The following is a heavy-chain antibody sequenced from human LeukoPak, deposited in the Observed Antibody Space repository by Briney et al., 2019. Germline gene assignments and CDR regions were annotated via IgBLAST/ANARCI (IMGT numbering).Heavy chain of an antibody. CDR1: GFRFSDYS. J-gene: IGHJ6*03. D-gene: IGHD6-6*01. CDR3: AREGLRSIAARRGTRDYMDV. V-gene: IGHV3-48*01. CDR2: IRSSGSTI. Sequence: GGSLRLSCAASGFRFSDYSMNWVRQTPGKGLEWVSYIRSSGSTIYYADSVKGQFTISRDNAKNSLYLQMNSLRAEDTAVYYCAREGLRSIAARRGTRDYMDVWGKGTTVIVSS.